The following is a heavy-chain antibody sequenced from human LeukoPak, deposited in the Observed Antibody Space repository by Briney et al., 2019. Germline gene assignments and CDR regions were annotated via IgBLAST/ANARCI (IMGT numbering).Heavy chain of an antibody. V-gene: IGHV4-61*02. Sequence: SETLSLTCTVSGGSISSGSYYWSWIRQPAGKGLEWIGRIYTSGSTDYNPSLKSRVTISVDTSTNQFSLKLSSVTAADTAVYYCAKGAWLFGLVVYWGQGTLVTVSS. CDR2: IYTSGST. D-gene: IGHD3-9*01. CDR3: AKGAWLFGLVVY. J-gene: IGHJ4*02. CDR1: GGSISSGSYY.